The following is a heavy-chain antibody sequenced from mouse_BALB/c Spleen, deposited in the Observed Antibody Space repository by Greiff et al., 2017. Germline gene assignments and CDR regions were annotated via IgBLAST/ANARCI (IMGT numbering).Heavy chain of an antibody. V-gene: IGHV1-77*01. CDR3: AREGGLRPGLDY. CDR2: IYPGSGST. J-gene: IGHJ2*01. Sequence: QVHVKQSGPELVKPGASVKMSCKASGYTFTDYVISWVKQRTGQGLEWIGEIYPGSGSTYYNEKFKGKATLTADKSSNTAYMQLSSLTSEDSAVYFCAREGGLRPGLDYWGQGTTLTVSS. CDR1: GYTFTDYV. D-gene: IGHD2-2*01.